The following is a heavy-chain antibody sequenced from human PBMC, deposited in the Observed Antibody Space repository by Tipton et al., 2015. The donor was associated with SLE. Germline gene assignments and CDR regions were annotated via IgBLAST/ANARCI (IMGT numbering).Heavy chain of an antibody. D-gene: IGHD3-10*01. CDR3: ARRPGAFDI. CDR2: INHSGST. J-gene: IGHJ3*02. V-gene: IGHV4-34*01. CDR1: GGSFSGYY. Sequence: TLSLTCAVYGGSFSGYYWSWIRQPPGKGLEWIGEINHSGSTNYNPSLKSRVTISVDTSKNQFSLKLSSVTAADTAVYYCARRPGAFDIWGQGTMVTVPS.